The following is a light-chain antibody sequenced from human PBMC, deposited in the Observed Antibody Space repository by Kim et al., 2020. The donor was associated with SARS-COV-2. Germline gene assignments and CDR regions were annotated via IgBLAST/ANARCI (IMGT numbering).Light chain of an antibody. CDR2: DVS. CDR1: SSDVGGYNY. Sequence: LTQPASVSGSPGQSITISCTGTSSDVGGYNYVSWYQQHPGKAPKLMIYDVSKRPSGVSNRFSGSKSGNTASLTISGLQAEDEADYYCSSYTSSSSNWVFGGGTQLTVL. CDR3: SSYTSSSSNWV. V-gene: IGLV2-14*01. J-gene: IGLJ3*02.